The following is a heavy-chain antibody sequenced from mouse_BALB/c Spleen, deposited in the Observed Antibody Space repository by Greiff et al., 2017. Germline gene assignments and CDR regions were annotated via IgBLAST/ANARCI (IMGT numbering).Heavy chain of an antibody. D-gene: IGHD1-1*01. CDR3: ARWDYYGSRVLFAY. V-gene: IGHV14-3*02. Sequence: EVKLMESGAELVKPGASVKLSCTASGFNIKDTYMHWVKQRPEQGLEWIGRIDPANGNTKYDPKFQGKATITADTSSNTAYLQLSSLTSEDTAVYYCARWDYYGSRVLFAYWGQGTLVTVSA. CDR1: GFNIKDTY. J-gene: IGHJ3*01. CDR2: IDPANGNT.